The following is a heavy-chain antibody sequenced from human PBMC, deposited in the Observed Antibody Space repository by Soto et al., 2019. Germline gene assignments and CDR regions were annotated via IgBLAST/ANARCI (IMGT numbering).Heavy chain of an antibody. CDR3: ARHRYSYGVYYFDY. Sequence: QVQLQESGPGLVKPSETLSLTCIVSGGSISNYYWSWIRQPPGKGLEWIGYIYYSGSTNYNPSLTSRVTISVDTSKSQFSLKLSSVTAADTAVYYCARHRYSYGVYYFDYWGQGTLVTVSS. V-gene: IGHV4-59*08. D-gene: IGHD5-18*01. J-gene: IGHJ4*02. CDR2: IYYSGST. CDR1: GGSISNYY.